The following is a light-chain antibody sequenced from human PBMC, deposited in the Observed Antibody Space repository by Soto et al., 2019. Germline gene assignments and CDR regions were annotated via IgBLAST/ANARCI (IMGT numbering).Light chain of an antibody. CDR2: DAD. CDR3: QQLNSYPYT. V-gene: IGKV1-9*01. Sequence: ILLTQSPSPLSASVGDRVTITCRASQDISSYLAWYQQKPGRAPKLLIYDADTLQSGVPSRFSGSVSGTDFTLTISSLQPEDFATYYCQQLNSYPYTFGQGTKLEIK. J-gene: IGKJ2*01. CDR1: QDISSY.